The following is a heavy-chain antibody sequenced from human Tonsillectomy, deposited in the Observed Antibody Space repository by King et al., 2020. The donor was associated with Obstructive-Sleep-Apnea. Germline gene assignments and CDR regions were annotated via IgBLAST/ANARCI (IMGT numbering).Heavy chain of an antibody. CDR1: GFTFSTYA. CDR3: ATRISVTTSGLDYYYAMDV. V-gene: IGHV3-23*04. J-gene: IGHJ6*02. D-gene: IGHD1-7*01. Sequence: VQLVESGGGLVQPGGSLRLSCAASGFTFSTYAMSWVRQAPGKGLEWVSAISGSGVSTFYADSVKGRFTISRDNSKSTLDLQMSSLRAEDTAVYYCATRISVTTSGLDYYYAMDVWGQGTTVTVSS. CDR2: ISGSGVST.